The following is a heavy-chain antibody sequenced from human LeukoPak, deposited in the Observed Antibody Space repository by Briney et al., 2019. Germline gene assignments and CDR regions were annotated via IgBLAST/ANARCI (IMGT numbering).Heavy chain of an antibody. Sequence: SETLSLTCTVSGGSISSYYWSWIRQPPGKGLEGIGYIYYSGSTNYNPSLKSRVTISVDTAKNQFSLKLSSVTAADTAVYYCARDLGYCSSTSCRVWFDPWGQGTLVTVSS. V-gene: IGHV4-59*01. CDR1: GGSISSYY. CDR2: IYYSGST. J-gene: IGHJ5*02. D-gene: IGHD2-2*01. CDR3: ARDLGYCSSTSCRVWFDP.